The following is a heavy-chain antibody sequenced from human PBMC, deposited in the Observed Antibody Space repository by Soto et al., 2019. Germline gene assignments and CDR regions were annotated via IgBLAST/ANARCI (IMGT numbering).Heavy chain of an antibody. CDR3: ARVTEGVWSGSSPSYYYYGMDV. Sequence: GGSLRLSCAASGFTFSSYSMNWVRQAPGKGLEWVSSISSSSSYIYYADSVKGRFTISRDNAKNSLYLQMNSLRAEDTAVYYCARVTEGVWSGSSPSYYYYGMDVWGQGTTVTV. CDR2: ISSSSSYI. CDR1: GFTFSSYS. D-gene: IGHD3-3*01. J-gene: IGHJ6*02. V-gene: IGHV3-21*01.